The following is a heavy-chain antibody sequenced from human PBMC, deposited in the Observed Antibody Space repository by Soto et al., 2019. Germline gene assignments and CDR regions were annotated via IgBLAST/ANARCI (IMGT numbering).Heavy chain of an antibody. D-gene: IGHD3-22*01. CDR2: ISGSGGST. Sequence: EVQLLESGGGLVQPGGSLRLSCAASGFTFSSYAMSWVRQAPGKGLEWVSAISGSGGSTYYADSVKGRFIISRDNSKNRLYLQMSSMRSEETAVYYCAKDRGGHKYYYDSSGSVAFDIWCQGTMVTVSS. CDR3: AKDRGGHKYYYDSSGSVAFDI. CDR1: GFTFSSYA. J-gene: IGHJ3*02. V-gene: IGHV3-23*01.